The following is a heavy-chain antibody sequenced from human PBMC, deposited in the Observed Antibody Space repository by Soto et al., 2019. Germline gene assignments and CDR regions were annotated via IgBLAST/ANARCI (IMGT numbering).Heavy chain of an antibody. Sequence: QVQLVQSGAEVKKPGASVYVSCKASGYTFSDYYVHWVRQAPGQGLEWMGWINPNVGGTNYAWKFQGRVTMTRDTSISTVYMKLTRLSPDDTAIYYCARGGREVPRIPYDTWGQGTRVTVSS. V-gene: IGHV1-2*02. CDR2: INPNVGGT. CDR3: ARGGREVPRIPYDT. J-gene: IGHJ5*02. D-gene: IGHD3-16*01. CDR1: GYTFSDYY.